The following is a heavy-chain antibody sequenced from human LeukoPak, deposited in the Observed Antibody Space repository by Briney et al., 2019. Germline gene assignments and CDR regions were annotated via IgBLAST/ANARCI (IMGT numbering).Heavy chain of an antibody. CDR1: GFTFNTYW. V-gene: IGHV3-7*01. CDR3: AGGNWADY. Sequence: GGSLRLSCAASGFTFNTYWMNWVRQAPGKGLEWVANIKQDGSDKYYAESVRGRFTISKDNAKNSLYLQMDSLRAEDTAVYYCAGGNWADYWGQGTLVTVSS. CDR2: IKQDGSDK. J-gene: IGHJ4*02. D-gene: IGHD1-26*01.